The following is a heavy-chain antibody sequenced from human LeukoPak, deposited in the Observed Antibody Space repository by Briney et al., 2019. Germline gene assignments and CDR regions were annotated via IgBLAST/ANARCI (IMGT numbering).Heavy chain of an antibody. D-gene: IGHD5-12*01. CDR1: GFTFSSYS. J-gene: IGHJ6*03. V-gene: IGHV3-21*04. CDR3: ARTTEGYAGGPGSSYYNYMAV. Sequence: PGGSLRLSCAASGFTFSSYSMNWVRQAPGKGLEWVSSISSSSSYIYYADSVKGRFTISRDNAKNSLYLQMNSLRAEDTAVYYCARTTEGYAGGPGSSYYNYMAVWGKGTTVT. CDR2: ISSSSSYI.